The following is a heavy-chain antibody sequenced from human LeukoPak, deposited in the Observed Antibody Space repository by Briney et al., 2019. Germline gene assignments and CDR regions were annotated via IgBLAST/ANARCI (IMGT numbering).Heavy chain of an antibody. Sequence: GGSLRLSCAASGFTFSSYAMSWVRQAPGKGLEWVSAISGSGGSTYYADSVKGRFTISRDNSKNTLYLQMNSLRAEDTAVYYCAKGGERWLVFDWFDPWGQGTLVTVSS. CDR2: ISGSGGST. J-gene: IGHJ5*02. CDR1: GFTFSSYA. V-gene: IGHV3-23*01. CDR3: AKGGERWLVFDWFDP. D-gene: IGHD6-19*01.